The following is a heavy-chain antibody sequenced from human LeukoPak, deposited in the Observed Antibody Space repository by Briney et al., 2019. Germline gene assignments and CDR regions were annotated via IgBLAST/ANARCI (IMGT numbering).Heavy chain of an antibody. CDR1: GLTVRTNS. V-gene: IGHV4-59*02. J-gene: IGHJ4*02. CDR2: IHYSGTT. CDR3: ARFGTSSSRFFDQ. Sequence: NSGGSLRLSCAASGLTVRTNSTGWIRQPPGKGLEWIGYIHYSGTTNYYPSLKSRVTIALDTSKNQFSLKLSSVTAADTAVYYCARFGTSSSRFFDQWGQGTLVTVSS. D-gene: IGHD6-6*01.